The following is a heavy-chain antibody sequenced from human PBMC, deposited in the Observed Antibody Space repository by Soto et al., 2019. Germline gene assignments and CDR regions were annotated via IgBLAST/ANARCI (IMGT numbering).Heavy chain of an antibody. V-gene: IGHV4-34*01. Sequence: SETLSLTCAVYGGSFSGYYWSWIRQPPGKGLEWIGEINHSGSTNYNPSLKSRVTISVDTSKNQFSLKLSSVTAADTAVYYCASSSSWYVVDYWGQGTLVTVSS. J-gene: IGHJ4*02. CDR1: GGSFSGYY. D-gene: IGHD6-13*01. CDR3: ASSSSWYVVDY. CDR2: INHSGST.